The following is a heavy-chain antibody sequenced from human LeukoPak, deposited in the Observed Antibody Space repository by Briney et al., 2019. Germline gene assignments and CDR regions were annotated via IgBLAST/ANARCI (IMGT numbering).Heavy chain of an antibody. Sequence: SETLSLTCTVSGGSISSSSYYWGWIRQPPGKGLEWIGSIYYSGSTYYNPSLKSRVTISVDTSKNQFSLKLSSVTAADTAVYYCARGGYYSSFDFWGQGTLVTVSS. CDR1: GGSISSSSYY. CDR2: IYYSGST. D-gene: IGHD3-3*01. V-gene: IGHV4-39*07. J-gene: IGHJ4*02. CDR3: ARGGYYSSFDF.